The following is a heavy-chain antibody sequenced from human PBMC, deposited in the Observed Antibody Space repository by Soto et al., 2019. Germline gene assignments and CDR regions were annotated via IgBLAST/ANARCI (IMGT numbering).Heavy chain of an antibody. CDR1: GFIFKMYW. D-gene: IGHD3-10*01. CDR2: IYNDGTYS. J-gene: IGHJ4*02. CDR3: TRGPRPISTGTGAY. Sequence: GGSLRLSCAASGFIFKMYWMHWVRQSPGKGLVWISRIYNDGTYSDYADSVRGRFTISRDNVNDTLYLQMNNLRAEDAGLYYCTRGPRPISTGTGAYWGQGTQVTVSS. V-gene: IGHV3-74*01.